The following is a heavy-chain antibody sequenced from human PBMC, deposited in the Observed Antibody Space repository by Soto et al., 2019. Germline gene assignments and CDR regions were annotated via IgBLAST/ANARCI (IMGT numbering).Heavy chain of an antibody. CDR1: GGTFSSYA. Sequence: SVKVSCKASGGTFSSYAISWVRQAPGQGLEWMGGIIPIFGTANYAQKFQGRVTITADESTSTAYMELSSLRSEDTAVYYCARGHDSSGYLFVSWGQGTLVTVSS. V-gene: IGHV1-69*13. CDR3: ARGHDSSGYLFVS. CDR2: IIPIFGTA. J-gene: IGHJ4*02. D-gene: IGHD3-22*01.